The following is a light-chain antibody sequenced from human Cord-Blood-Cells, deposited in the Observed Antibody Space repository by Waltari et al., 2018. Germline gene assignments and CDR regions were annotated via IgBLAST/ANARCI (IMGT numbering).Light chain of an antibody. CDR1: QSISSW. J-gene: IGKJ2*03. CDR2: KAS. Sequence: DIQMTQTPSTLSASLEDRVTITCRASQSISSWLAWYQQKPGKAPKLLIYKASSLESGVPSRFSGSGSGTEFTLTISSLQPDDFATYYCQQYNSYSHSFGQGTKLEIK. CDR3: QQYNSYSHS. V-gene: IGKV1-5*03.